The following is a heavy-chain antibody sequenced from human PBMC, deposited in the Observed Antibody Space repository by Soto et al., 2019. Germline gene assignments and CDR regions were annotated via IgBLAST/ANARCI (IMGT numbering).Heavy chain of an antibody. CDR2: VSIGGST. D-gene: IGHD2-15*01. Sequence: DVQLLESGGGLVQPEGSLRLSCAASGFTFSSYAMGWVRQGPGKGLEWVAVVSIGGSTHYAVSVRGRFTISRDNSKCTLSLQMNSLTAEDTAVYFCAKRRGAGGHFDYWGQGALVTVSS. CDR1: GFTFSSYA. CDR3: AKRRGAGGHFDY. J-gene: IGHJ4*02. V-gene: IGHV3-23*01.